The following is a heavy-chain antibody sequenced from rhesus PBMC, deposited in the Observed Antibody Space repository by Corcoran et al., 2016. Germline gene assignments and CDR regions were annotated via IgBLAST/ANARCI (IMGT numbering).Heavy chain of an antibody. CDR3: ARDRREYHSYGLDS. CDR1: GTSLNILW. Sequence: QVQVQESGPGLVKPSEPLSLICTVPGTSLNILWWSWVRQPPGKGLEWVRGINGNGGNPNYNPSLKSRVTFSRDASKNQFYLKMTSVTVADTAVYFCARDRREYHSYGLDSWGQGVVVTVSS. CDR2: INGNGGNP. D-gene: IGHD2-15*01. J-gene: IGHJ6*01. V-gene: IGHV4-80*01.